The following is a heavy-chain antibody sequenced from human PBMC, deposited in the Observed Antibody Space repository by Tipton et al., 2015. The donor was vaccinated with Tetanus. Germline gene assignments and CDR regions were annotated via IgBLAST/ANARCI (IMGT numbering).Heavy chain of an antibody. CDR2: IIPIYDTT. V-gene: IGHV1-69*06. Sequence: QSGAEVKKPGSSVKVSCKASGGTFSTYGISWVRQAPGQGLEWMGGIIPIYDTTNYAQMFQGRVTITADKSTGTAYMELSSLTSEDTAVYLCARGFTTYGSARYFDSWGLGTPVTVS. CDR3: ARGFTTYGSARYFDS. D-gene: IGHD4-17*01. J-gene: IGHJ4*02. CDR1: GGTFSTYG.